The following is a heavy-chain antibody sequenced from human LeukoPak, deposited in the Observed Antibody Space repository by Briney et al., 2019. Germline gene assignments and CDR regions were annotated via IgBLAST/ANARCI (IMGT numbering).Heavy chain of an antibody. CDR3: ARGRYYDFWSGYNYYYYGMDV. J-gene: IGHJ6*02. V-gene: IGHV4-34*01. CDR1: GGSFTDYY. Sequence: SETLSLTCAVYGGSFTDYYWSWIRQPPGKGLEWIGEINHSGSTNYNPSLKSRVTISVDTSKNQFSLKLSSVTAADTAVYYCARGRYYDFWSGYNYYYYGMDVWGQGTTVTVSS. CDR2: INHSGST. D-gene: IGHD3-3*01.